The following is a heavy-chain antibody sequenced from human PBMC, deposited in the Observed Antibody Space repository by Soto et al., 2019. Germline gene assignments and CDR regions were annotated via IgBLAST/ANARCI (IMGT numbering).Heavy chain of an antibody. V-gene: IGHV5-51*01. J-gene: IGHJ6*02. Sequence: PGESLKISCKGSGYSFTSYWIGWVRQMPGKGLEWMGIIYPGDSDTRYSPSFQGQVTISADESISTAYLQWSSLKASDTAMYYCARRSVRFSSTWYYYYGMDVWGQGTTVTVSS. D-gene: IGHD3-3*01. CDR1: GYSFTSYW. CDR2: IYPGDSDT. CDR3: ARRSVRFSSTWYYYYGMDV.